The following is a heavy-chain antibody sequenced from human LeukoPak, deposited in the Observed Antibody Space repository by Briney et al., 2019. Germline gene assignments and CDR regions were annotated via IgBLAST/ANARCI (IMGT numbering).Heavy chain of an antibody. J-gene: IGHJ4*02. Sequence: GGSLRLSCAVSGFTFSGYAMSWVRQAPGKGLEWVSTISGSGDYTYYADSVKGRFSISRDNSKNTLHLQMNSLRAEDTAVYYCAKTLFDCSEGSCYEAYFDDWGQGTLVTVSS. CDR2: ISGSGDYT. CDR3: AKTLFDCSEGSCYEAYFDD. V-gene: IGHV3-23*01. D-gene: IGHD2-15*01. CDR1: GFTFSGYA.